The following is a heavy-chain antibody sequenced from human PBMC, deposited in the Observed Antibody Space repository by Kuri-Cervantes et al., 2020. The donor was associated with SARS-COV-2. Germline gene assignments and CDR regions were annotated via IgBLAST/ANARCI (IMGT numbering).Heavy chain of an antibody. CDR2: IKKDGSEK. CDR1: GFTFSSNW. J-gene: IGHJ6*02. V-gene: IGHV3-7*01. D-gene: IGHD2-8*02. CDR3: ASDTGGTMIYYYYYYGMDV. Sequence: GGSLRLSCAASGFTFSSNWMSWVRQAPGKGLEWVANIKKDGSEKYYVDSVKGRFTISSDTAKNSLYLQMNSLRAEDTAVYYCASDTGGTMIYYYYYYGMDVWGQGTTVTVSS.